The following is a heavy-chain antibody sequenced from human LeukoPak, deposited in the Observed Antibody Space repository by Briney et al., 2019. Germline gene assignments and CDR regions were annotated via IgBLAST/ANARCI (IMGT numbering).Heavy chain of an antibody. J-gene: IGHJ4*02. CDR3: ARHGYCSGGSCYPISYFDY. D-gene: IGHD2-15*01. Sequence: ASGKVSCKASGYTFTGYYMHWVRQAPGQGLEWMGWINPNSGGTNYAQKFQGRVTMTRDTSKNQFSLKLSSVTAADTAVYYCARHGYCSGGSCYPISYFDYWGQGTLVTVSS. CDR2: INPNSGGT. V-gene: IGHV1-2*02. CDR1: GYTFTGYY.